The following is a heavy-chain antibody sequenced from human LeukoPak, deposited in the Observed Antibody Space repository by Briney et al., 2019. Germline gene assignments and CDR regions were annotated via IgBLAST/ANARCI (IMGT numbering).Heavy chain of an antibody. CDR1: GYTFTGYY. V-gene: IGHV1-18*04. Sequence: ASVKVSCKASGYTFTGYYMHWVRQAPGQGLEWMGWISAYNGNTNYAQKLQGRVTMTTDTSTSTAYMELRSLRSDDTAVYYCARDNYYYGSGSYSYYYYYYYMDVWGKGTTVTISS. J-gene: IGHJ6*03. CDR2: ISAYNGNT. CDR3: ARDNYYYGSGSYSYYYYYYYMDV. D-gene: IGHD3-10*01.